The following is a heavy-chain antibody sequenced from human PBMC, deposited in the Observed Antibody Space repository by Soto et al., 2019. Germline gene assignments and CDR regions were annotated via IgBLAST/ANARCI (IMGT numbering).Heavy chain of an antibody. V-gene: IGHV3-30*18. CDR3: AKNLLIQLWLPSGMDV. D-gene: IGHD5-18*01. J-gene: IGHJ6*02. Sequence: GGSLRLSCAASGFTFSSYGMHWVRQAPGKGLEWVAVISYDGSNKYYADSVKGRFTISRDNSKNTLYLQMNSLRAEDTAVYYCAKNLLIQLWLPSGMDVWGQGTTVTVSS. CDR2: ISYDGSNK. CDR1: GFTFSSYG.